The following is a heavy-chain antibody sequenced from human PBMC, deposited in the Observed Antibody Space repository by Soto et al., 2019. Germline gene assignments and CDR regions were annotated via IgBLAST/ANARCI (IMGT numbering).Heavy chain of an antibody. V-gene: IGHV2-5*02. CDR3: AHKGGRGAGMDV. D-gene: IGHD2-15*01. CDR1: GFSLSSSGVG. J-gene: IGHJ6*02. Sequence: QITLTESGPTLVKPTQTLTLTCTFSGFSLSSSGVGVGWIRQPPGKAPEWLALIYWDEDKRYSPSLKTRLTITKDTSTNEVVLTMTNMDPVDTGTYYCAHKGGRGAGMDVWGQGTTVTVSS. CDR2: IYWDEDK.